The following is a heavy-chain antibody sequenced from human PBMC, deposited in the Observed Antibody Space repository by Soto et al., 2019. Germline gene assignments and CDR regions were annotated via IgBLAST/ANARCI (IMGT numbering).Heavy chain of an antibody. Sequence: ASAKVSCKASGYSFHTYAICWVRQAPGQGLEWMGWISAYNGNTNYAQKLQGRVTMTTDTSTSTVYMELRSLRSDDTAVYYCARDRALELGDYWGQGTLVTVSS. V-gene: IGHV1-18*01. CDR2: ISAYNGNT. CDR3: ARDRALELGDY. J-gene: IGHJ4*02. D-gene: IGHD1-26*01. CDR1: GYSFHTYA.